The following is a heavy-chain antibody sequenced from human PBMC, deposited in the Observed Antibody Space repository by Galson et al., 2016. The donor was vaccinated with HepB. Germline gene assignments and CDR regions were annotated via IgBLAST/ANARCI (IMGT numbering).Heavy chain of an antibody. D-gene: IGHD5-12*01. CDR3: ARGAESGYDLGDY. Sequence: CKASGYTFSTYYMHWVRQAPGQGLEWMGIINPSGGFTSYAQKFQGRVTMTRDTSTSTVYMELNSLRPEDTAVYYCARGAESGYDLGDYWGQGTLVTVSS. CDR1: GYTFSTYY. V-gene: IGHV1-46*01. CDR2: INPSGGFT. J-gene: IGHJ4*02.